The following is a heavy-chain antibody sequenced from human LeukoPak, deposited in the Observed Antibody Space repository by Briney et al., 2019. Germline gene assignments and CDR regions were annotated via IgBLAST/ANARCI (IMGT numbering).Heavy chain of an antibody. D-gene: IGHD4-17*01. Sequence: HGGCLRLSCAASGFTFSSYAMNWVRPAPGKGLDWVSAMSSSGGGTYYADSVKGRFTISRDNSKNTLYLQMNSLRAEDTAVYYCAKPLTSVTYRNFDYWGQGTLVTVSS. V-gene: IGHV3-23*01. CDR1: GFTFSSYA. CDR3: AKPLTSVTYRNFDY. J-gene: IGHJ4*02. CDR2: MSSSGGGT.